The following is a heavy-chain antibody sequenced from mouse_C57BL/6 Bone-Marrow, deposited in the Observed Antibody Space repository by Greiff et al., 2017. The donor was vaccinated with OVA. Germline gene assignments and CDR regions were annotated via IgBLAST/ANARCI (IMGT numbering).Heavy chain of an antibody. J-gene: IGHJ3*01. CDR1: GFNFKDDY. CDR3: TFYGYYFAY. D-gene: IGHD2-3*01. Sequence: EVQLQQSGAELVRPGASVKLSCTASGFNFKDDYMHWVKQRPEQGLEWIGWIDPGNGDTEYASKFQGKATITAATSSNTAYLQLSSLTSEDTAVYCCTFYGYYFAYWGQGTLVTVSA. CDR2: IDPGNGDT. V-gene: IGHV14-4*01.